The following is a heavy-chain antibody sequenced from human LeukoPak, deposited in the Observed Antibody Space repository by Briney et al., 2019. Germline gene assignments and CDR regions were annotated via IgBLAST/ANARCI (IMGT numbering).Heavy chain of an antibody. D-gene: IGHD3-10*01. J-gene: IGHJ4*02. CDR2: IYTSGST. CDR1: GGSISSSSYY. Sequence: PSETLSLTCTVSGGSISSSSYYWSWIRQPAGKGLEWIGRIYTSGSTNYNPSLKSRVTISVDTSKNQFSLKLSSVTAADTAVYYCASRLVGSYYDPPDYWGQGTLVTVSS. CDR3: ASRLVGSYYDPPDY. V-gene: IGHV4-61*02.